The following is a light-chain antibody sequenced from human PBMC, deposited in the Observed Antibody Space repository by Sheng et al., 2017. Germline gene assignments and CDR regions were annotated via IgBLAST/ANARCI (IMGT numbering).Light chain of an antibody. V-gene: IGKV1-5*03. CDR1: QSVSGL. J-gene: IGKJ4*01. CDR2: QAS. CDR3: QHYVTFPRI. Sequence: DIQMTQSPSTLSASVGDRVTITCRASQSVSGLLAWYQQKPGKAPKLLIFQASSLESGVPSRFSGSGSGTEFTLTISRLQPDDFATYYCQHYVTFPRIFGGGTKIEIK.